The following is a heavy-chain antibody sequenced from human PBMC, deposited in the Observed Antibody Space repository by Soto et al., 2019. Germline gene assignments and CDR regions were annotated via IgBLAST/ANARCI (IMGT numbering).Heavy chain of an antibody. CDR1: GGTFSSYA. CDR2: IIPIFGTA. Sequence: SVKVSCKASGGTFSSYALSWVRQAPGQGLEWMGGIIPIFGTANYAQKFQGRVTITADESTSTAYMELSSLRSEDTAVYYCASDDDSGYDSATQEQIREYYYGMDVWGQGTTVTVSS. V-gene: IGHV1-69*13. J-gene: IGHJ6*02. CDR3: ASDDDSGYDSATQEQIREYYYGMDV. D-gene: IGHD5-12*01.